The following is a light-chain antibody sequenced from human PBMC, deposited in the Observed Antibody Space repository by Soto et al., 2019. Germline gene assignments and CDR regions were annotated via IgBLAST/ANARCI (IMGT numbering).Light chain of an antibody. J-gene: IGKJ1*01. Sequence: VFARPRVALSLSPGERATLSCRASQSVSSGSLAWYHQKPGQAPRLLIYAASARDTGIPARFRGSGSGTDFTLTVSRLEPEDFAVYFCQQYHNSPRPFGQGTKVDI. CDR3: QQYHNSPRP. CDR2: AAS. V-gene: IGKV3-20*01. CDR1: QSVSSGS.